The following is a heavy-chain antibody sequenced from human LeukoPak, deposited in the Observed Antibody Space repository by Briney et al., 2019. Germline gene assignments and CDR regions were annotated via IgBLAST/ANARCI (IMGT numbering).Heavy chain of an antibody. Sequence: ASVKVSCKASGYTFTGYYMHWVRQAPGQGLEWMGWISNNSGGTNYAQKFQGRVTMTRDTSISTAYMELSRLRSDDTAVYYCARDLGYYYDSSGYYRAPFFDYWGQGTLVTVTS. J-gene: IGHJ4*02. V-gene: IGHV1-2*02. CDR2: ISNNSGGT. CDR3: ARDLGYYYDSSGYYRAPFFDY. D-gene: IGHD3-22*01. CDR1: GYTFTGYY.